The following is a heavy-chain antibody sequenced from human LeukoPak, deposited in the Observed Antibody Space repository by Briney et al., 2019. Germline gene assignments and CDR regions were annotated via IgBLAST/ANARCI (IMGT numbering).Heavy chain of an antibody. J-gene: IGHJ6*03. D-gene: IGHD2-2*01. CDR3: ARGSKDIVVVPAAGTRGYYYMDV. V-gene: IGHV1-69*13. Sequence: SVKVSCKASGYTFTSYGISWVRQAPGQGLEWMGGIIPIFGTANYAQKFQGRVTITADESTSTAYMELSSLRSEDTAVYYCARGSKDIVVVPAAGTRGYYYMDVWGKGTTVTVSS. CDR1: GYTFTSYG. CDR2: IIPIFGTA.